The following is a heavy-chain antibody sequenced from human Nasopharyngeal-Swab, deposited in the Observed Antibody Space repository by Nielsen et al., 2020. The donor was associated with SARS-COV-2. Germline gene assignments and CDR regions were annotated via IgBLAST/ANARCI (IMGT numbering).Heavy chain of an antibody. V-gene: IGHV4-31*03. CDR3: ARGTTVTTFFDYYGMDV. CDR2: IYYSGST. D-gene: IGHD4-17*01. Sequence: LRLSCTVSGGSISSGGYYWSWIRQHPGKGLEWIGYIYYSGSTYYNPSLKSRVTISVDTSKNQFSLKLSSVTAADTAVYYCARGTTVTTFFDYYGMDVWGQGTTVTVSS. J-gene: IGHJ6*02. CDR1: GGSISSGGYY.